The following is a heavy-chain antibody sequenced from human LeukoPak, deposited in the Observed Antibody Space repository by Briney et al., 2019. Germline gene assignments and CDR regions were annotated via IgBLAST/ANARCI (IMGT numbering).Heavy chain of an antibody. J-gene: IGHJ4*02. CDR3: ARREGSNWFYFDS. Sequence: PSETLSLTCAVYGGSFSGYYWSWIRQPPGKGLEWIGEINHSGSTNYNPSLKSRVTISVDTSKNQFSLKLSSVTAADTAVYYCARREGSNWFYFDSWGQGTLVTVSS. D-gene: IGHD6-13*01. CDR1: GGSFSGYY. V-gene: IGHV4-34*01. CDR2: INHSGST.